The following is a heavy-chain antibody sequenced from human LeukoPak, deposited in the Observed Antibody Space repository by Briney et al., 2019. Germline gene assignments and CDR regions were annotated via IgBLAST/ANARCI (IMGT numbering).Heavy chain of an antibody. V-gene: IGHV4-31*03. J-gene: IGHJ4*02. CDR3: ARDASGYAAYDY. Sequence: PSETLSLTCSVSGGSIRSGGYYWSWIRQHPGKGLEWIGYIYYSASTHYSPSLKSRVTMSVDASKNQFSLNLSSVTAADTAVYYCARDASGYAAYDYWGQGTLVTVSS. D-gene: IGHD5-12*01. CDR1: GGSIRSGGYY. CDR2: IYYSAST.